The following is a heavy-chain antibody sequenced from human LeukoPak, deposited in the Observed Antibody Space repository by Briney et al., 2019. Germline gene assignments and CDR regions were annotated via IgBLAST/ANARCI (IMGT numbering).Heavy chain of an antibody. Sequence: GGSLRLSCAVSGFTFSSFAMSWVRQARGKGLEWVSGMSGSGGSTYYADSVKGRFTISRDNSKNTLYLQMNSLRAEDTAVYYCAKDRSCNSGCIDAFDIWGQGTMVTVSS. V-gene: IGHV3-23*01. CDR1: GFTFSSFA. CDR2: MSGSGGST. J-gene: IGHJ3*02. CDR3: AKDRSCNSGCIDAFDI. D-gene: IGHD6-25*01.